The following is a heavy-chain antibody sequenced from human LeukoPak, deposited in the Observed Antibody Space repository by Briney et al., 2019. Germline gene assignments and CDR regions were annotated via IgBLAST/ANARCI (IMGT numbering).Heavy chain of an antibody. CDR3: ARVPMTIVAFDI. Sequence: SETLSLTCTVSGGSISIYYWSWIRQPPGKGLEWIGYIYYSGSTNYNPSLKSRVTISVDTSKNQFSLKLSSVTAADTAVYYCARVPMTIVAFDIWGQGTMVTVSS. CDR1: GGSISIYY. CDR2: IYYSGST. V-gene: IGHV4-59*01. D-gene: IGHD4/OR15-4a*01. J-gene: IGHJ3*02.